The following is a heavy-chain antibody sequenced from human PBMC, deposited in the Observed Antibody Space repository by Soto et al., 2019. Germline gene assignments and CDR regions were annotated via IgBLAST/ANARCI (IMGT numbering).Heavy chain of an antibody. Sequence: GGSLRLSCAASGFTFSSYSMNWVRQAPGKGLEWVSSISSSSSYIYYADSVKDRFTISRDNAKNSLYLQMNSLRAEDTAVYYCARVSSSDAFDIWGQGTMVTVSS. CDR3: ARVSSSDAFDI. CDR2: ISSSSSYI. J-gene: IGHJ3*02. CDR1: GFTFSSYS. D-gene: IGHD6-6*01. V-gene: IGHV3-21*01.